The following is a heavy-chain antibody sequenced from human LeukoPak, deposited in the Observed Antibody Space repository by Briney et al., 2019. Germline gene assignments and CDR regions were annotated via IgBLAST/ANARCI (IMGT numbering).Heavy chain of an antibody. CDR1: GYTFTSYG. D-gene: IGHD3-10*01. V-gene: IGHV1-18*01. CDR3: ARDRDYYGSGSYPDY. CDR2: ISAYSGNT. Sequence: ASVKVSCKASGYTFTSYGISWVRQAPGQGLEWMGWISAYSGNTNYAQKLQGRVTMTTDTSTSTAYMELRSLRSDDTAVYYCARDRDYYGSGSYPDYWGQGTLVTVSS. J-gene: IGHJ4*02.